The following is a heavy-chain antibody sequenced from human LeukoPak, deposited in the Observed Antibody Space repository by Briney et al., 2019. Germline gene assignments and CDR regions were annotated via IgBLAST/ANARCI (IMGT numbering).Heavy chain of an antibody. D-gene: IGHD3-22*01. CDR1: GFTFSSYG. CDR3: AKDGQYYDSSGYLDY. CDR2: ISYDGSNK. J-gene: IGHJ4*02. V-gene: IGHV3-30*18. Sequence: GGSLRLSCAASGFTFSSYGMHWVRQAPGKGLEWVAVISYDGSNKYYADSVKGRFTISRDNSKNTLYLQMNSLRAEDTAVYYCAKDGQYYDSSGYLDYWGQGTLVTVSS.